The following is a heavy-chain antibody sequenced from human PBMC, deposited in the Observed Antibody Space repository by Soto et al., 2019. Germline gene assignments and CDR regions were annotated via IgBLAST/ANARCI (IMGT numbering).Heavy chain of an antibody. CDR2: INPNSGNT. V-gene: IGHV1-8*01. Sequence: QLQLVQSGAEVKKPGASVKVSCKASGYTFTSYDINWVRQATGQGLEWMGWINPNSGNTGYAQKFQGRLSMTRSTSINTAYRELSSLTSEDTAVYYCARDSCSGGSCFFFDCWGLGTLVTVSS. CDR3: ARDSCSGGSCFFFDC. J-gene: IGHJ4*02. CDR1: GYTFTSYD. D-gene: IGHD2-15*01.